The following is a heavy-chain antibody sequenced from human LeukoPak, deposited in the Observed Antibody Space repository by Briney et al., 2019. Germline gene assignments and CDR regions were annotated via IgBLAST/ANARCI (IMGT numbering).Heavy chain of an antibody. J-gene: IGHJ4*02. D-gene: IGHD2/OR15-2a*01. V-gene: IGHV3-33*01. CDR2: IWYDGSNK. Sequence: GGSLRLSCAASGFTFSSYGMHWVRQAPGKGLEWVAVIWYDGSNKYYADSVKGRFTISRDNSKNTLYLQMNSLRAEDTAAYYCARPPQNIRYYFDYWGQGTLVTVSS. CDR3: ARPPQNIRYYFDY. CDR1: GFTFSSYG.